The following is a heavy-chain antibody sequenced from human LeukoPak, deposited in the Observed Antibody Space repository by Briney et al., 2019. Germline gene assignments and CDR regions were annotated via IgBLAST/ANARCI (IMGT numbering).Heavy chain of an antibody. J-gene: IGHJ4*02. D-gene: IGHD3-10*01. CDR3: TIDYGPVRYYFGC. V-gene: IGHV3-15*01. CDR1: GFTFRSTW. Sequence: GGSLRLSCPAAGFTFRSTWMSWVRQAPGKGLEWVGRIKSKADGGTTDYAAPVKGRFTISRDDSKNTLYLQMNSLKTEDTAVYYCTIDYGPVRYYFGCLGQGSLVTVSS. CDR2: IKSKADGGTT.